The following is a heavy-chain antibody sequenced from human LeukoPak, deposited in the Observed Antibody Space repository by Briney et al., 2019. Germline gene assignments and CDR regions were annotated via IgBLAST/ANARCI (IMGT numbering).Heavy chain of an antibody. J-gene: IGHJ4*02. D-gene: IGHD5-24*01. CDR2: IFSNGDT. Sequence: GRSLRLSCTASEFTVSRNYTLWVRQAPGKGLEWVSLIFSNGDTHYADSVKGRFTISRDTSKNTVSLQMNSLRVEDTAMYYCTRDQMNYWGQGTLVTVSS. V-gene: IGHV3-53*01. CDR1: EFTVSRNY. CDR3: TRDQMNY.